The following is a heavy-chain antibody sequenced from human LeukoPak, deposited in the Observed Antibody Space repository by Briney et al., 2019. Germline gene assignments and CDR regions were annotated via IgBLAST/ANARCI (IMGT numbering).Heavy chain of an antibody. CDR2: IYHSGST. V-gene: IGHV4-4*02. J-gene: IGHJ3*02. D-gene: IGHD2/OR15-2a*01. CDR1: GGSISSSNW. Sequence: PSETLSLTCSVSGGSISSSNWWCWVRQPPEKGLEWIGEIYHSGSTNYNPSLKSRVTISIDKSKNQFSLKLASVTAADKAVYYCAKNSPLSASDIWGQGTMVTVSS. CDR3: AKNSPLSASDI.